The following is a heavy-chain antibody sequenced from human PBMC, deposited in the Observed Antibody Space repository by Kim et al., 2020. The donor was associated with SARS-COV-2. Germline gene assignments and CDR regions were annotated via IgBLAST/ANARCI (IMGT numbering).Heavy chain of an antibody. Sequence: YAPKFQGRVTMTEDTATDTAYMELSSLRSEDTAVYYCATDRPSRNSLFDYWGQGTLVTVSS. CDR3: ATDRPSRNSLFDY. D-gene: IGHD2-21*01. J-gene: IGHJ4*02. V-gene: IGHV1-24*01.